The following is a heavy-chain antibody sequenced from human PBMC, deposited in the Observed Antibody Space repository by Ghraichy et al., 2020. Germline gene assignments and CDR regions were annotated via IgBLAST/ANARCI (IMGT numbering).Heavy chain of an antibody. CDR1: GFTFSSYW. Sequence: GGSLRLSCAASGFTFSSYWMSWVRQAPGKGLEWVANIKQDGSEKYYVDSVKGRFTISRDNAKNSLYLQMNSLRAEDTAVYYCARDSGAVADDAFDIWGQGTMVTVSS. CDR2: IKQDGSEK. CDR3: ARDSGAVADDAFDI. D-gene: IGHD6-19*01. V-gene: IGHV3-7*01. J-gene: IGHJ3*02.